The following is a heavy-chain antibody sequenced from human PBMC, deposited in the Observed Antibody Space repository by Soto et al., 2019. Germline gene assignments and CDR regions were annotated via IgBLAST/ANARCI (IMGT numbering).Heavy chain of an antibody. CDR3: ARLPKGSTVTS. V-gene: IGHV3-48*02. CDR2: ITSDGGVT. J-gene: IGHJ4*02. CDR1: GFTFSDYS. Sequence: EVQLVESGGGLVHPGGSLRLSCAASGFTFSDYSMNWVRQAPGKGLEWVSYITSDGGVTYYADSVKGRFSVSRDNDKKSLFLQMNSLRDEDTAVYYWARLPKGSTVTSWGQGTLVTVSS. D-gene: IGHD4-17*01.